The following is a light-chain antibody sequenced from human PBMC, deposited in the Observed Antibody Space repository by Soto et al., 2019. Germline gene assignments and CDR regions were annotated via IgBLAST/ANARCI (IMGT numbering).Light chain of an antibody. J-gene: IGKJ1*01. V-gene: IGKV1-16*01. CDR2: ETS. CDR3: QQYSTFWT. CDR1: QTLNNY. Sequence: DIQMTQSPSSVSASVGDRVTITCRASQTLNNYLTWFQQKPGKAPKVLIYETSILYTEVPSRFSGSGSGTDFTLTISSLQPDDIGTYYCQQYSTFWTFGQGTKVDIK.